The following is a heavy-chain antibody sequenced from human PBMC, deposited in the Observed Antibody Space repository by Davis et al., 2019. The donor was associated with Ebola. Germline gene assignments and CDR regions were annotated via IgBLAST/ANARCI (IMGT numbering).Heavy chain of an antibody. V-gene: IGHV3-49*03. CDR2: IRSKAYGGTT. CDR1: GFTFSDYY. J-gene: IGHJ6*02. Sequence: PGGSLRLSCAASGFTFSDYYMSWIRQAPGKGPEWVGFIRSKAYGGTTEYAASVKGRFTISRDDSKSIAYLQMNSLKTEDTAVYYCTRDVYDPMVQGVITNYYYGMDVWGQGTTVTVSS. CDR3: TRDVYDPMVQGVITNYYYGMDV. D-gene: IGHD3-10*01.